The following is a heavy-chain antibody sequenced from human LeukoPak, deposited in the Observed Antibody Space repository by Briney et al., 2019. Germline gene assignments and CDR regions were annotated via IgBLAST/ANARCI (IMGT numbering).Heavy chain of an antibody. D-gene: IGHD6-13*01. CDR3: ARVARIAAAGTFGFDP. J-gene: IGHJ5*02. CDR2: IYYSGST. CDR1: GGSISSYY. V-gene: IGHV4-59*12. Sequence: PSETLSLTCTVSGGSISSYYWSWIRQPPGKGLEWIGYIYYSGSTNYNPSLKSRVTISVDTSKNQFSLKLSSVTAADTAVYYCARVARIAAAGTFGFDPWGQGTLVTVSS.